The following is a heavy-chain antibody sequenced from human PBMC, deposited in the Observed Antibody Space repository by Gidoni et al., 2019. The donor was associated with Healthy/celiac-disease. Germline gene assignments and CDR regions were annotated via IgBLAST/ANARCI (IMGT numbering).Heavy chain of an antibody. CDR3: ARLAYDFWSGYTDRYYFDY. CDR2: IYYSGST. CDR1: GGSISSGGYY. J-gene: IGHJ4*02. V-gene: IGHV4-31*03. Sequence: QVQLQESGPGLVKPSQTLSLTCTVSGGSISSGGYYWSWIRQHPGKGLEWIGYIYYSGSTYYNPSLKSRVTISVDTSKNQFSLKLSSVTAADTAVYYCARLAYDFWSGYTDRYYFDYWGQGTLVTVSS. D-gene: IGHD3-3*01.